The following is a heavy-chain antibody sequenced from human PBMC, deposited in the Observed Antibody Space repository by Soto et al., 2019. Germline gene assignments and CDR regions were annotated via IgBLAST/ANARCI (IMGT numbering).Heavy chain of an antibody. CDR1: GGTFSSNP. CDR3: AKAVPPFVVVTASDY. V-gene: IGHV3-30*04. J-gene: IGHJ4*02. CDR2: ISYDGTNK. D-gene: IGHD2-21*02. Sequence: SCKSSGGTFSSNPISWVRQAPGKGLEWVAVISYDGTNKYYADSVKGRFTISRDNSKNTLYLQINSLRAEDTAVYYCAKAVPPFVVVTASDYWGQGTLVTVSS.